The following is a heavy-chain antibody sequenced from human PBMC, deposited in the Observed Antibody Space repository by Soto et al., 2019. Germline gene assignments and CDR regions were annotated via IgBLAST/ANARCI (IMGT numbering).Heavy chain of an antibody. Sequence: QITLKESGPTLAKPTQPLTLTCTISGFSLSTSGVGVGWIRQPPGKALEWLALIYWDHDKRYSPSLKSRVTVTEHTSRNQRVITMTNVDPVDTGTYYFPHDSRGWLVFDAWGQGILVTVCS. V-gene: IGHV2-5*02. CDR1: GFSLSTSGVG. D-gene: IGHD6-19*01. CDR3: PHDSRGWLVFDA. CDR2: IYWDHDK. J-gene: IGHJ5*02.